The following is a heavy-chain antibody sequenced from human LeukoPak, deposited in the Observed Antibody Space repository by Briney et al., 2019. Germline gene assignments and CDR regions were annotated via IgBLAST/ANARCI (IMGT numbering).Heavy chain of an antibody. J-gene: IGHJ4*02. Sequence: SETLSLTCTVSGGSFSSGSYYWSWIRQPPGKGQEWIGYIYYSRSTNYNPSLKSRVTISVDACKNQFSLKLSSVTAADTAVYYCARDRLWPRGGFDYWGQGTLVTVSS. D-gene: IGHD5-18*01. CDR2: IYYSRST. CDR3: ARDRLWPRGGFDY. CDR1: GGSFSSGSYY. V-gene: IGHV4-61*01.